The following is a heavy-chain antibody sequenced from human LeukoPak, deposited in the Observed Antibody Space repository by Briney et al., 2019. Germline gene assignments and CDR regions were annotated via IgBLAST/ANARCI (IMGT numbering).Heavy chain of an antibody. Sequence: GGSLGLSCAASGFTFSSYAMHWVRQAPGKGLEWVAVISYDGSNKYYADSVKGRFTISRDNSKNTLYLQMNSLRAEDTAVYYCATDLRYCSSTSCSPNFYFDYWGQGTLVTVSS. J-gene: IGHJ4*02. V-gene: IGHV3-30*04. CDR2: ISYDGSNK. CDR1: GFTFSSYA. D-gene: IGHD2-2*01. CDR3: ATDLRYCSSTSCSPNFYFDY.